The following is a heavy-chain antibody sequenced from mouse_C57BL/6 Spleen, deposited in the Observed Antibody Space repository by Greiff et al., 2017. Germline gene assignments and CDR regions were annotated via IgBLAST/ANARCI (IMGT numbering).Heavy chain of an antibody. J-gene: IGHJ2*01. D-gene: IGHD1-1*01. CDR3: ARQYYGSSHFDY. CDR1: GFTFSSYG. V-gene: IGHV5-6*01. CDR2: ISSGGSYT. Sequence: VQLQQSGGDLVKPGGSLKLSCAASGFTFSSYGMSWVRQTPDKRLEWVATISSGGSYTYYPDSVKGRFTISRDNAKNTLYLQMSSLKSEDTAMYYCARQYYGSSHFDYWGQGTTLTVSS.